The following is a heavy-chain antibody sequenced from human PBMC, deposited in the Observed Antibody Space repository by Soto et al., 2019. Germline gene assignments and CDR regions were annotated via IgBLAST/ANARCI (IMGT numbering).Heavy chain of an antibody. V-gene: IGHV3-23*01. CDR2: ISGSGGST. Sequence: EVQLLESGGGLVQPGGSLRLSCAASGFTFSSYAMSWVRQAPGKGLEWVSGISGSGGSTYYADSVKGRFTISRDNSKNSLHLXXNSLRAEDTAVYYCAKDPSDIVVVPAADYGDYTGYWGQGTLVTVSS. CDR1: GFTFSSYA. J-gene: IGHJ4*02. D-gene: IGHD2-2*01. CDR3: AKDPSDIVVVPAADYGDYTGY.